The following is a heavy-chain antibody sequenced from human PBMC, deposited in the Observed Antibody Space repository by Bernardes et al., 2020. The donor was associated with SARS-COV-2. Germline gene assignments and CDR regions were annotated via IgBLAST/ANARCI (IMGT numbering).Heavy chain of an antibody. J-gene: IGHJ2*01. V-gene: IGHV4-59*01. D-gene: IGHD3-10*01. Sequence: SKTLSPTCTVSGGSIGSSYWSWIRQPPGPGLEWIGYIYYSGSTNYNPSLKSRVTISVDRSQNQFSLNLSSVTPADTAVYYCARDLSHLVRRGFDLWGRGTLVTVS. CDR3: ARDLSHLVRRGFDL. CDR1: GGSIGSSY. CDR2: IYYSGST.